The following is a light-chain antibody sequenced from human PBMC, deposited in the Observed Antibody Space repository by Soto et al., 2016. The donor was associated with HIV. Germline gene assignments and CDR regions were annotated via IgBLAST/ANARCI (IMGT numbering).Light chain of an antibody. Sequence: SSELTQDPAVSVALGQTVKITCQGDSLRGYYASWYQQKPGQAPILVIFGKNNRPSGIPDRFSGSSTGKTASLTITGAQAEDEADYYCNSRDSSGNHLGVFGTGTKVTVL. V-gene: IGLV3-19*01. CDR2: GKN. CDR1: SLRGYY. J-gene: IGLJ1*01. CDR3: NSRDSSGNHLGV.